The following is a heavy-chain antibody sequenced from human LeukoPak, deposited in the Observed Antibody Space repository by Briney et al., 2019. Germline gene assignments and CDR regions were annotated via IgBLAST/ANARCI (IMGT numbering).Heavy chain of an antibody. CDR3: AGSSSWSGVYYYGMDV. V-gene: IGHV1-3*01. Sequence: ASVKVSCKASGYTFTSYAMHWVRQAPGQRLEWMGWINAGNGNTKYSQKFQGRVTITRDTSASTAYMELSSLRSEDTAVYYCAGSSSWSGVYYYGMDVWGQGTTVTVSS. D-gene: IGHD6-13*01. CDR2: INAGNGNT. J-gene: IGHJ6*02. CDR1: GYTFTSYA.